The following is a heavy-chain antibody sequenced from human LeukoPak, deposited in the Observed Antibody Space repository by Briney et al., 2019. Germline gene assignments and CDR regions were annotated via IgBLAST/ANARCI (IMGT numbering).Heavy chain of an antibody. J-gene: IGHJ4*02. Sequence: GASVKVSCKASGYTFTGSYIHWVRQAPGQGLEWMGWINPNSGGTKYAQRFQGRVTMTRDTSISIVSMDLSRLRSDDTAVYYCARGPTVVSSLDGWGKGALGTV. CDR2: INPNSGGT. CDR3: ARGPTVVSSLDG. D-gene: IGHD4-23*01. CDR1: GYTFTGSY. V-gene: IGHV1-2*02.